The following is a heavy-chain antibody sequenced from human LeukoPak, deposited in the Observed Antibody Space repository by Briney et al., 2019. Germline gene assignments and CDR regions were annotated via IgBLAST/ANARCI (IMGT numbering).Heavy chain of an antibody. CDR1: GGSISSYY. CDR3: ARETRTGLGY. V-gene: IGHV4-59*01. CDR2: IYYSGST. D-gene: IGHD4-17*01. J-gene: IGHJ4*02. Sequence: SETLSLTCTVSGGSISSYYWSWIRQPPGKGLEWIGYIYYSGSTNYNPSLKSRVTVSVDTSKNQFSLKLSSVTAADTAVYYCARETRTGLGYWGQGTLVTVSS.